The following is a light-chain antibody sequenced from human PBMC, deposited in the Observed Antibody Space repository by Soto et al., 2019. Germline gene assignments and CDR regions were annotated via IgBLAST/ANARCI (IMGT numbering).Light chain of an antibody. Sequence: QSALTQPASVSGSPGQSITISCTGTNSDVGAYNYVSWYQEHPGKAPKLIIYEVNDRPSGVSTRFSASKSANTASLTISGLQPDDEADYYCCSYTTNNTGVFCGGTKVTVL. V-gene: IGLV2-14*01. J-gene: IGLJ3*02. CDR1: NSDVGAYNY. CDR2: EVN. CDR3: CSYTTNNTGV.